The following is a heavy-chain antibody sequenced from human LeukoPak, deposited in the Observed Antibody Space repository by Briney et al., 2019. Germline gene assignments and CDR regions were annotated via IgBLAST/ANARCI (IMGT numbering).Heavy chain of an antibody. V-gene: IGHV4-39*07. D-gene: IGHD6-13*01. J-gene: IGHJ3*02. Sequence: SETLSLTCTVSGGSISSSSYYWGWIRQPPGKGLEWIGSIYYSGSTYYNPSLKSRVTISVDTSKNQFSLKLSSVTAADTAVYYCARGSRGSSSWYGVTAAFDIWGQGTMVTVSS. CDR1: GGSISSSSYY. CDR3: ARGSRGSSSWYGVTAAFDI. CDR2: IYYSGST.